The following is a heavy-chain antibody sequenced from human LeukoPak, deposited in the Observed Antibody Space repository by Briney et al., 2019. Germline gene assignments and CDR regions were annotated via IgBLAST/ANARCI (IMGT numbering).Heavy chain of an antibody. V-gene: IGHV1-18*01. Sequence: SCESSGDTFSSEWSSWVGQAGGRGIEKMGWISAYNGNTNYAQKLQGRVTMTTDTSTSTAYMELRSLRSDATAVYYCERDGPDIVVVVAALHHFDIWGQGTLVTVSS. J-gene: IGHJ3*02. CDR2: ISAYNGNT. CDR1: GDTFSSEW. CDR3: ERDGPDIVVVVAALHHFDI. D-gene: IGHD2-15*01.